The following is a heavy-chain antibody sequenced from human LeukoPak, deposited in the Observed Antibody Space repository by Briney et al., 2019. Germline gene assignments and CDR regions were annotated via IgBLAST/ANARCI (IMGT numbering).Heavy chain of an antibody. CDR1: GGSISSSSYY. Sequence: PSETLSLTCTVSGGSISSSSYYWGWIRQPPGKGLEWIGSIYYSGSTYYNPSLKSRVTISVDTSKNQFPLKLSSVTAADTAVYYCARLKYYYDSSGPHPLDYWGQGTLVTVSS. D-gene: IGHD3-22*01. V-gene: IGHV4-39*01. CDR3: ARLKYYYDSSGPHPLDY. J-gene: IGHJ4*02. CDR2: IYYSGST.